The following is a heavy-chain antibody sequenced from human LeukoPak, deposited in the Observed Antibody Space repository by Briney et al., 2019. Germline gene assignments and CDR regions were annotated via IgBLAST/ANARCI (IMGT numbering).Heavy chain of an antibody. Sequence: ASVKVSCKASGYTFTSYGISWVRQAPGQGLEWVGWISAYNGNTNYAQKLQGRVTMTTDTSTSTAYMELRSLRSDDTAVYYCARDRERQLWVMVDAFDIWGQGTMVTVSS. CDR1: GYTFTSYG. J-gene: IGHJ3*02. CDR3: ARDRERQLWVMVDAFDI. CDR2: ISAYNGNT. V-gene: IGHV1-18*01. D-gene: IGHD5-18*01.